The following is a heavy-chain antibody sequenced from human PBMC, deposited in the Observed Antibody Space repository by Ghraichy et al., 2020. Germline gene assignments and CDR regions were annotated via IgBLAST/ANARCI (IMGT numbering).Heavy chain of an antibody. Sequence: GGSLRLSCVASGISITDSFMSWVRRAPGQGLEWLAYISGTGTLIHYSDSVKGRFTISRDNARKSLYLQMNSLRAEDTVVYYCAKDDSRNSYRFFHYWGLGTQVTVSS. D-gene: IGHD3-22*01. J-gene: IGHJ4*02. CDR1: GISITDSF. V-gene: IGHV3-11*01. CDR3: AKDDSRNSYRFFHY. CDR2: ISGTGTLI.